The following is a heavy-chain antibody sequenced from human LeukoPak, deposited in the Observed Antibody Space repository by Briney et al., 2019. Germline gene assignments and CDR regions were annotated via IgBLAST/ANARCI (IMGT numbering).Heavy chain of an antibody. CDR3: AKMEGFCGAGTTWTIDS. CDR1: GFTFSAYG. CDR2: IRYDGTTR. V-gene: IGHV3-30*02. D-gene: IGHD3-10*01. Sequence: GGSLRLSCEASGFTFSAYGMHWVRQAPGKGLEWVAFIRYDGTTRHYGDSMKGRVTISRDNSKNTVALQMNSLRVEDTGVYYCAKMEGFCGAGTTWTIDSWGQGNLVVVSS. J-gene: IGHJ4*02.